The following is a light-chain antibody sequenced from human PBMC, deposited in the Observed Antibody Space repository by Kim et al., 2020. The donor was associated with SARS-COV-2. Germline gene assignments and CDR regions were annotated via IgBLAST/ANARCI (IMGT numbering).Light chain of an antibody. CDR1: QSVNSN. CDR2: GAS. Sequence: SPVKRATLSCRASQSVNSNLAWYQQKPGQAPRLLIYGASTRATGIPARFSGSGSGTEFTLTISSLQSEDFAVYYCQQYNNWPPWTFGQGTKVDIK. CDR3: QQYNNWPPWT. J-gene: IGKJ1*01. V-gene: IGKV3-15*01.